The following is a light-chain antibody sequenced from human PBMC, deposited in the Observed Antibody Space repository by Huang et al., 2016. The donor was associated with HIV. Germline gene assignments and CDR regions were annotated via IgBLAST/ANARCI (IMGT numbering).Light chain of an antibody. CDR1: QSLLYSSNDKNY. V-gene: IGKV4-1*01. CDR3: QQYYSSLWT. CDR2: WAS. J-gene: IGKJ1*01. Sequence: DIVMTQSPDSLTVSLGERATIHCKSSQSLLYSSNDKNYLNWYQQNPGQPPKLLIYWASARESGVPDRFSGSGSGTNFTLTINNLQAEDMAIYYCQQYYSSLWTFGQGTKVQIK.